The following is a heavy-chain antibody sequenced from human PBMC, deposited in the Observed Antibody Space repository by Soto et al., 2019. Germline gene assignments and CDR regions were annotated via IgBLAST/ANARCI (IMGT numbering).Heavy chain of an antibody. D-gene: IGHD2-2*01. J-gene: IGHJ4*02. CDR2: ISYDGSNK. Sequence: GSLRLSCAASGFTFSSYGMHWVRQAPGKGLEWVAVISYDGSNKYYADSVKGRFTISRDNSKNTLYLQMNSLRAEDTAVYECAKGVLVVPAARDYFDYWGQGTLVTAPQ. V-gene: IGHV3-30*18. CDR3: AKGVLVVPAARDYFDY. CDR1: GFTFSSYG.